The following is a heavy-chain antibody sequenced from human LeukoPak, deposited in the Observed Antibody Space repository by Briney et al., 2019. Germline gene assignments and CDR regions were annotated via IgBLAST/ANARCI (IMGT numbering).Heavy chain of an antibody. CDR3: ARDGGYTAHFFYYMGV. D-gene: IGHD5-12*01. CDR1: GGTFTSYT. J-gene: IGHJ6*03. CDR2: IIPVHGKP. Sequence: SVKLSCTPSGGTFTSYTMSWVRQAPGQRLEWMGGIIPVHGKPVYAPRFQDRLTIIADESTETAYMELRGLKQEDTAVYYCARDGGYTAHFFYYMGVWGPGTPVTVTS. V-gene: IGHV1-69*16.